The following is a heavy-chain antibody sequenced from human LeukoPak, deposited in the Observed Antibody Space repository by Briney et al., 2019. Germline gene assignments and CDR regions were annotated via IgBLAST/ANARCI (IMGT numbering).Heavy chain of an antibody. V-gene: IGHV3-48*01. CDR3: AREPYGDYDYWYFDL. Sequence: GGSLRLSCAASGFTFSSYSMNWVRQAPGKGLEWVSYISSSSSTIYYADSVKGRFTISRDNAKNSLYLQMNSLRAEDTAVYYCAREPYGDYDYWYFDLWSRGTLVTVSS. J-gene: IGHJ2*01. D-gene: IGHD4-17*01. CDR1: GFTFSSYS. CDR2: ISSSSSTI.